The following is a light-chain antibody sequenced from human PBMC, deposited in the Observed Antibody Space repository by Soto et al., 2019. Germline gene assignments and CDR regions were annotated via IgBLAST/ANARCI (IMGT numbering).Light chain of an antibody. V-gene: IGKV1-39*01. CDR3: QQTFSIPHT. J-gene: IGKJ5*01. Sequence: DIQMTQSPSSLSASVGDRVTITCRASQTISTYLNWYQQKPGKAPKLLLFSASSLQSGVPSRFTGSESGTDFTLTISSLQPEDFATYYCQQTFSIPHTFGQGTRLEIK. CDR2: SAS. CDR1: QTISTY.